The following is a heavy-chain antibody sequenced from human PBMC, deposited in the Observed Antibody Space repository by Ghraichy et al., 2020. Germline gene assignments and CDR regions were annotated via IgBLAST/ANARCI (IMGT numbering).Heavy chain of an antibody. J-gene: IGHJ4*02. Sequence: GGSLRLSCAASGFTFSSYAMSWVRQAPGKGLEWVSAISGSGGSTYYADSVKGRFTISRDNSKNTLYLQMNSLRAEDTAVYYCANIGHSSSWYGYYFDYWGQGTMVTVSS. V-gene: IGHV3-23*01. CDR3: ANIGHSSSWYGYYFDY. D-gene: IGHD6-13*01. CDR2: ISGSGGST. CDR1: GFTFSSYA.